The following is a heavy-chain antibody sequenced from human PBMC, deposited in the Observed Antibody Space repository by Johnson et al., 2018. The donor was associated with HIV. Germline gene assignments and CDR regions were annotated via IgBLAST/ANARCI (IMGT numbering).Heavy chain of an antibody. CDR1: RFTFDDYA. V-gene: IGHV3-9*01. J-gene: IGHJ3*01. CDR3: TKDLYLGLWDSTSSRGFDV. Sequence: VQVVESGGGLVQPGRSLRISCAASRFTFDDYAMHWVRQAPGKGLEWVSGISWNSGSIDYADSVKGRFTLSRDNAKNSLFLHMNSLRPEDTALYYCTKDLYLGLWDSTSSRGFDVWGQGTMVTVSS. CDR2: ISWNSGSI. D-gene: IGHD6-6*01.